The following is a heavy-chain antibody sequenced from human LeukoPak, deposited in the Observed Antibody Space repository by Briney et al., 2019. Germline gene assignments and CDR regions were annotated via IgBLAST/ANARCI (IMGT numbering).Heavy chain of an antibody. V-gene: IGHV3-30*04. D-gene: IGHD2-2*01. CDR3: ARQSGSGYCSSTSCGTFDY. CDR1: GFIFSTYA. CDR2: ISFDGRNK. J-gene: IGHJ4*02. Sequence: GGSLRLSCEASGFIFSTYAIHWVRQAPGKGLEWVAVISFDGRNKYYAESVKGRFTISRDDSKNTVYLQMNSLRAEDTAVYYCARQSGSGYCSSTSCGTFDYWGQGTLVTVSS.